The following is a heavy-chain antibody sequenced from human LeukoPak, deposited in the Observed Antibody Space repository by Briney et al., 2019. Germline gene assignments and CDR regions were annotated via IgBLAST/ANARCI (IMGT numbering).Heavy chain of an antibody. CDR3: ARGGTAVVTPYAFDI. D-gene: IGHD4-23*01. J-gene: IGHJ3*02. CDR1: GGSISTYY. Sequence: SETLSLTCTVSGGSISTYYWSWIRQPPGKGLEWIGYIYYSGSTNYDPSVKSRVTMSVDTSKKQFSLNLSSLTAADTAVYYCARGGTAVVTPYAFDIRGQGTMVTVSS. CDR2: IYYSGST. V-gene: IGHV4-59*01.